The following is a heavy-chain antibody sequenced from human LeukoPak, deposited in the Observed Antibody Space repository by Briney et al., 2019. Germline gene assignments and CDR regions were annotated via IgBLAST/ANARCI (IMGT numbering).Heavy chain of an antibody. CDR3: ARDINSGSYADAFDI. V-gene: IGHV4-30-4*01. D-gene: IGHD1-26*01. Sequence: PSETLSPTCTVSGGSISSGEYYWSWIRQPPGKGLEWIGYIYYSGSTYYNPSLKSRVTISVDTSKNQFSLKLSSVTAADTAVYYCARDINSGSYADAFDIWGQGTMVTVSS. J-gene: IGHJ3*02. CDR2: IYYSGST. CDR1: GGSISSGEYY.